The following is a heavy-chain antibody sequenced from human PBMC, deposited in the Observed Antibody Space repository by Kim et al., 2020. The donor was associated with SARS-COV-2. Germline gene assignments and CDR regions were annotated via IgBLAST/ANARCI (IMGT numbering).Heavy chain of an antibody. V-gene: IGHV3-43*01. J-gene: IGHJ3*02. D-gene: IGHD6-13*01. CDR2: ST. Sequence: STYYADSVKGRFTISRDNSKNSLYLQMNSLRTEDTALYYCAKDLSRAFDIWGQGTMVTVSS. CDR3: AKDLSRAFDI.